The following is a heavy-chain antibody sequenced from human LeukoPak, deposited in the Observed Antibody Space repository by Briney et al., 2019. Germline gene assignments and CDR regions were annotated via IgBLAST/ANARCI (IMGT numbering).Heavy chain of an antibody. D-gene: IGHD4-17*01. CDR2: INHSGST. CDR3: ARVLPVPDYGDYFDY. V-gene: IGHV4-34*01. CDR1: GGSFSGYY. J-gene: IGHJ4*02. Sequence: PSETLSLTCAVYGGSFSGYYWSWIRQPPGKGLEWIGEINHSGSTNYNPSLKSRVTISVDTSKNQFSLKLSSVSAADTAVYYCARVLPVPDYGDYFDYWGQGTLVTVSS.